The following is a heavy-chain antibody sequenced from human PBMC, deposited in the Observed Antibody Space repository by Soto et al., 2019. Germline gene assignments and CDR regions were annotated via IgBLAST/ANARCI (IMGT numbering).Heavy chain of an antibody. CDR2: INAGNGNT. V-gene: IGHV1-3*01. D-gene: IGHD2-2*01. Sequence: ASVKVSCKASGYTFTNYAMHWVRQAPGQRLEWMGWINAGNGNTKYSQKFQGRVTITRDTSASTAYMELSSLRSEDTAVYYCARVPLRDIVVVPAAMISHWFDPWGQGTLVTVSS. CDR3: ARVPLRDIVVVPAAMISHWFDP. J-gene: IGHJ5*02. CDR1: GYTFTNYA.